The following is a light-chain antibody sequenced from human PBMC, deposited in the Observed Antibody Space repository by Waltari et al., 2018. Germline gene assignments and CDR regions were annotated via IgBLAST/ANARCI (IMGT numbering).Light chain of an antibody. CDR3: QQRSNLPLT. Sequence: EIVLTQSPATLSLSPVERATLSCRASRSVTTYLAWYQQKPGQAPRLLIYDASNRATGFPARFSGIGSGTHFTLTISSLGPEYFAVYYCQQRSNLPLTFGPGTKVDIK. CDR1: RSVTTY. V-gene: IGKV3-11*01. J-gene: IGKJ3*01. CDR2: DAS.